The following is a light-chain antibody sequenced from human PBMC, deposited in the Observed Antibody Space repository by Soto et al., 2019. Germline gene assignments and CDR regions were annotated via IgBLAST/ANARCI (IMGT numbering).Light chain of an antibody. V-gene: IGKV1-39*01. Sequence: DIQMTQSPSSLSASVGDRVNITCRASQSIYDSLHWYQHKPGKAPKLLIFAASRLQTGVPLRFSGSGSGTNFTLTISNLHPEDFATYSCQQTYRIPLTFGGGTKVDIK. CDR3: QQTYRIPLT. J-gene: IGKJ4*01. CDR1: QSIYDS. CDR2: AAS.